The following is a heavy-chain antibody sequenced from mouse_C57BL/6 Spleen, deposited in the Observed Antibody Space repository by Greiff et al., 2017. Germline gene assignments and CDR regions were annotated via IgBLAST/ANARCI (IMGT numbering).Heavy chain of an antibody. J-gene: IGHJ3*01. V-gene: IGHV5-17*01. CDR1: GFTFSDYG. D-gene: IGHD2-4*01. CDR2: ISTGCSTT. CDR3: ARDDYDRSWFAY. Sequence: EVKLEESGGGLVKPGASVKLSCAASGFTFSDYGMHWVRQAPEKGLEWVGYISTGCSTTNYADTVKGRFTIARDNATNTLCLQITSLRSENTAMYYFARDDYDRSWFAYWGQGTLVTVSA.